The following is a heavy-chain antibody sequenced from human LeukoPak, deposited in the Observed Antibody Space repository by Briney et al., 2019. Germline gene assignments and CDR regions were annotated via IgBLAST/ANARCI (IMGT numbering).Heavy chain of an antibody. CDR3: AGTYYDFWSGYPRANNWFDP. V-gene: IGHV4-39*01. D-gene: IGHD3-3*01. CDR2: IYYSGST. J-gene: IGHJ5*02. CDR1: GGSISSSSYY. Sequence: PSETLSLTCTVSGGSISSSSYYWGWIRQPPGKGLEWIGSIYYSGSTYYSPSLKSRVTISVDTSKNQFSLKLSSVTAADTAVYYCAGTYYDFWSGYPRANNWFDPWGQGTLVTVSS.